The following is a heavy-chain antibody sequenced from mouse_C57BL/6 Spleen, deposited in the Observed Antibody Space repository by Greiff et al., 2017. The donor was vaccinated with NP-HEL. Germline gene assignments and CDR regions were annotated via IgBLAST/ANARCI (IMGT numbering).Heavy chain of an antibody. Sequence: QVQLKESGAELVRPGASVTLSCKASGYTFTDYEMHWVKQTPVHGLEWIGAIDPETGGTAYNQKFKGKAILAADKSSSTAYMELRSLTSEDSAVYYCTRADFTGREDFDYWGQGTTLTVSS. D-gene: IGHD1-1*01. CDR1: GYTFTDYE. CDR2: IDPETGGT. CDR3: TRADFTGREDFDY. V-gene: IGHV1-15*01. J-gene: IGHJ2*01.